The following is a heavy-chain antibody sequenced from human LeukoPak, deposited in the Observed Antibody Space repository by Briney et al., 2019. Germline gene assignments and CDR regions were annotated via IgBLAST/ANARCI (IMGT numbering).Heavy chain of an antibody. V-gene: IGHV3-53*01. CDR1: GFTVSSNY. Sequence: PGGSLRLSCAASGFTVSSNYMSWVRQAPGKGLEWVSVIYSGGSTYYADSVKGRFTISRDNSKNTLYLQMNSLRAEDTAVYYCARETDFWSGYYIPSYYYYYMDVWGKGTTVTVSS. D-gene: IGHD3-3*01. J-gene: IGHJ6*03. CDR3: ARETDFWSGYYIPSYYYYYMDV. CDR2: IYSGGST.